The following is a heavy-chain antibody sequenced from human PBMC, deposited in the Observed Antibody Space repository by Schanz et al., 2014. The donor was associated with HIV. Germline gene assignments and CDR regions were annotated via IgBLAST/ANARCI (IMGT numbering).Heavy chain of an antibody. V-gene: IGHV1-2*02. CDR2: INPNSGGT. J-gene: IGHJ4*02. CDR3: AIPSSGWSTFDY. D-gene: IGHD6-19*01. Sequence: QVQLVQSGAEVKKPGASVKVSCKASGYTFTGYYMHWVRQAPGQGLEWMGWINPNSGGTNYAQKFQGRVTLTRDTSITTAYMELTTLRSDATALYSCAIPSSGWSTFDYWGQGTLVTVSS. CDR1: GYTFTGYY.